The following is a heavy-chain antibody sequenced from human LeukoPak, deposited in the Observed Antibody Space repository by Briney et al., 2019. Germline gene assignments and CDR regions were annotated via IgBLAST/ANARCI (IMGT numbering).Heavy chain of an antibody. J-gene: IGHJ5*02. CDR2: ISSSGSTI. CDR1: GFTFSSYE. V-gene: IGHV3-48*03. CDR3: VRDYYGDDHH. D-gene: IGHD4-17*01. Sequence: GGSLRLSCAASGFTFSSYEMHWVRPAPGKGLAWVSYISSSGSTIYYADSAKDRFTISRDNAKNSLYLQMNSLRGEDTAAYYCVRDYYGDDHHWGQGILVTVSS.